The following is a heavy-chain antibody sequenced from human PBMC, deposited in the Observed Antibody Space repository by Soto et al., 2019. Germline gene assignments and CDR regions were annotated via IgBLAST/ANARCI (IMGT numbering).Heavy chain of an antibody. CDR2: IRGKAYRGTT. V-gene: IGHV3-49*04. Sequence: GSLRISCAASVFTFSSYSMNWVRQAPGKGLERVGFIRGKAYRGTTEYAASVKGRFTMSRDDSKSIAYLQMNSLKTEDTAVYYCTRDYDFWTGYYPYYGMDVWGQGTKVTVSS. CDR3: TRDYDFWTGYYPYYGMDV. J-gene: IGHJ6*02. D-gene: IGHD3-3*01. CDR1: VFTFSSYS.